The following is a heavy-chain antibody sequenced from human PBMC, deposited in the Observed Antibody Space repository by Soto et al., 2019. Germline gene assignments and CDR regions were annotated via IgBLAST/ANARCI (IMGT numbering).Heavy chain of an antibody. V-gene: IGHV4-34*01. CDR1: GGSFSGYY. D-gene: IGHD3-22*01. CDR2: INHSGST. J-gene: IGHJ5*02. Sequence: SETLSLTCAVYGGSFSGYYWSWIRQPPGKGLEWIGEINHSGSTNYNPSLKSRVTISVDTSKNQFSLKLSSVTAADTAVYYCARDALITMIVVVTNWFDPWGQGTLVTVSS. CDR3: ARDALITMIVVVTNWFDP.